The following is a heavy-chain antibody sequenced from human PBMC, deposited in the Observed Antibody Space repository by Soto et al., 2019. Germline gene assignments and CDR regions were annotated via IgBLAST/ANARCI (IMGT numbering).Heavy chain of an antibody. CDR3: ARHFGSSYQGP. CDR2: IYYSGST. J-gene: IGHJ5*02. V-gene: IGHV4-39*01. D-gene: IGHD6-6*01. Sequence: SETLSLTCSVSGDSISTEGYYWSWIRQHPGKGLEWIGYIYYSGSTYYNPSLKSRVTISVDTSKNQFSLKLSSVTAADTAVYYCARHFGSSYQGPWGQGTLVTVSS. CDR1: GDSISTEGYY.